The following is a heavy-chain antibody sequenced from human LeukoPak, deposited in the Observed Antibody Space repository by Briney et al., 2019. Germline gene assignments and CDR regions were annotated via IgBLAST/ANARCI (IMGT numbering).Heavy chain of an antibody. CDR3: ARGGRVVPAAISWFDP. J-gene: IGHJ5*02. V-gene: IGHV4-34*01. Sequence: SETLSLTCAVYGGSFSGYYWSWIRQPPGKGLEWIGEISHSGSTNYNPSLKSRVTISVDTSKHQFSLKLSSVTAADTAVYYCARGGRVVPAAISWFDPWGQGTLVTVSS. CDR2: ISHSGST. CDR1: GGSFSGYY. D-gene: IGHD2-2*01.